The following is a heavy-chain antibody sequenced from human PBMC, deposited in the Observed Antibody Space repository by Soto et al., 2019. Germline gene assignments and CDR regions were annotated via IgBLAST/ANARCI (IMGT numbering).Heavy chain of an antibody. CDR1: GYTFTSYG. V-gene: IGHV1-18*01. CDR3: ARVVRFFGGHAGY. CDR2: ISAYNGNT. J-gene: IGHJ4*02. Sequence: VSVKVCCKSSGYTFTSYGISWVRQAPGQGLEWMGWISAYNGNTNYAQKFQGRVTMTRDTSISTAYMELRRLRSEDTAVYYCARVVRFFGGHAGYWGQGTLVTVSS. D-gene: IGHD3-3*01.